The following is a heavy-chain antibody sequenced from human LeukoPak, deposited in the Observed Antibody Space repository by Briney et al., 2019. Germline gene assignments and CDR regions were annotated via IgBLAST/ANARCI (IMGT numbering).Heavy chain of an antibody. CDR1: GGSFSGYY. V-gene: IGHV4-34*01. CDR2: INHSGST. D-gene: IGHD2-15*01. Sequence: KPSETLSLTCAVYGGSFSGYYWSWLRQPPGKGLEWIGEINHSGSTNYNPSLKSRVTISVDTSKNQFSLKLSSVTAADTAVYYCARGLGCSGGSCSVFDYWGRGTLVTVSS. J-gene: IGHJ4*02. CDR3: ARGLGCSGGSCSVFDY.